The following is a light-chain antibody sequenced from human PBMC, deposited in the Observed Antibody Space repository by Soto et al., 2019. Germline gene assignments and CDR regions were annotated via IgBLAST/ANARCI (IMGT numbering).Light chain of an antibody. CDR3: LLQYQSEIRV. CDR2: DVN. CDR1: TGAVTSGHY. V-gene: IGLV7-46*01. Sequence: QAVVTQEPSLTVSPGGTVTLTCGSSTGAVTSGHYPYWFQQRPGQVPKTLIYDVNNRYPWTPARFSGSLFVGKAALTLWGAQPEDEADDYCLLQYQSEIRVFGGGTQLTVL. J-gene: IGLJ3*02.